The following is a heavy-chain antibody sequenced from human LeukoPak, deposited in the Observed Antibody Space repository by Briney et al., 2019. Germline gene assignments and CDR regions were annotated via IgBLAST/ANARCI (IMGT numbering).Heavy chain of an antibody. V-gene: IGHV1-18*01. Sequence: ASVKVSCKASGYTFTSYGISWVRQAPGQGLEWMGWISAYNGNTNYAQKLQGRVTMTTDTSTSTAYMELRSLRSDDTAVYYCARVKLQSLYYYYGMDVWGQGTTVTVSS. CDR3: ARVKLQSLYYYYGMDV. CDR2: ISAYNGNT. CDR1: GYTFTSYG. D-gene: IGHD4-11*01. J-gene: IGHJ6*02.